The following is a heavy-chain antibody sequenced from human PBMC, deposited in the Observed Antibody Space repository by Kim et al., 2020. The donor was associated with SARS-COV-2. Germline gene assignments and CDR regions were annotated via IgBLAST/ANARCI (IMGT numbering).Heavy chain of an antibody. CDR3: AKGSGYDILTGYYGGYYFDY. J-gene: IGHJ4*02. V-gene: IGHV3-30*02. Sequence: RFTISRDNSKNTLYLQMNSLRAEDTAMYYCAKGSGYDILTGYYGGYYFDYWGQGTLVTVSS. D-gene: IGHD3-9*01.